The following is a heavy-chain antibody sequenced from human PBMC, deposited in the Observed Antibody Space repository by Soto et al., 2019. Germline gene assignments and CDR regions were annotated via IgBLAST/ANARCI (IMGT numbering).Heavy chain of an antibody. Sequence: GASVKVSCKASGGTFRNHVFNWVRQAPGQGLEWMGGIIPIIGTPNYAQKFQGRVTITADASTSTVYLEVSSLRSQDTAVYYCARDLEFRDGNISHLDYWGQGTLVTVSS. J-gene: IGHJ4*02. CDR3: ARDLEFRDGNISHLDY. CDR1: GGTFRNHV. V-gene: IGHV1-69*13. CDR2: IIPIIGTP. D-gene: IGHD3-10*01.